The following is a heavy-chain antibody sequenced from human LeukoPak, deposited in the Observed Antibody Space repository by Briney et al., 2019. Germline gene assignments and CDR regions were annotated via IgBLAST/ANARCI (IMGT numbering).Heavy chain of an antibody. Sequence: GESLKISCKGSGYSFTSYWISWVRQMPGKGLEWMGRIDPSDSYTNYSPSFQGHVTISVDKSISTAYLQWSSLKASDTAMYYCARPLYSSSWYPHDPWGQEPWSPSPQ. CDR2: IDPSDSYT. D-gene: IGHD6-13*01. CDR1: GYSFTSYW. CDR3: ARPLYSSSWYPHDP. V-gene: IGHV5-10-1*01. J-gene: IGHJ5*02.